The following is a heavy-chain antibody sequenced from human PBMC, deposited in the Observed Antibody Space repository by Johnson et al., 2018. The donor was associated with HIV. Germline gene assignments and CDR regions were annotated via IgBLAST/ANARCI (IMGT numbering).Heavy chain of an antibody. Sequence: VQLVESGGGLVQPGGSLRLSCAASGFTLCTSWMSWVRQAPGKGLEWVANIKQDGSEKYCVDSVKGRFTISRDNAKNSLYLQMNSLRAEDTAVYYCARGPLVGATSFGYDFAFDIWGLGTMVTVSS. D-gene: IGHD1-26*01. CDR3: ARGPLVGATSFGYDFAFDI. V-gene: IGHV3-7*01. CDR2: IKQDGSEK. J-gene: IGHJ3*02. CDR1: GFTLCTSW.